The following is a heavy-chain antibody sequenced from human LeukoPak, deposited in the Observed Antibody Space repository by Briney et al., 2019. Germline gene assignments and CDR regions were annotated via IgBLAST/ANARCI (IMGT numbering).Heavy chain of an antibody. CDR2: ISSSSSTV. CDR1: GFTFSNYN. CDR3: ARDKVRGVIDYYYYMDV. Sequence: RSGGSLRLSCAASGFTFSNYNVNWVRQAPGKGLEWISYISSSSSTVYYADSVKGRFTISRDNAKNSLYLQMNSLRSEDTAVYYCARDKVRGVIDYYYYMDVWGKGTTVTVSS. V-gene: IGHV3-48*01. J-gene: IGHJ6*03. D-gene: IGHD3-10*01.